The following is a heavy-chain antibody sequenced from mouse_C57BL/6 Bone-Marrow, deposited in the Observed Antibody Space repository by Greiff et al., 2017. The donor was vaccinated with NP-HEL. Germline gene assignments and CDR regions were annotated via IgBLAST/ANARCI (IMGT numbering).Heavy chain of an antibody. CDR1: GFNIKDDY. CDR2: IDPENGDT. CDR3: TRPWFAY. J-gene: IGHJ3*01. V-gene: IGHV14-4*01. Sequence: EVQLVESGAELVRPGASVKLSCTASGFNIKDDYMHWVKQRPEQGLEWIGWIDPENGDTEYASKFQGKATITADTSSNTAYLQLSSLTSEDTAVYYCTRPWFAYWGKGTLVTVSA.